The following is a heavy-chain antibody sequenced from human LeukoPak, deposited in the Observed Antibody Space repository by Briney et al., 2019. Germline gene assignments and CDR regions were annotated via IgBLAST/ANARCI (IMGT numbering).Heavy chain of an antibody. CDR2: IYYSGST. V-gene: IGHV4-59*11. J-gene: IGHJ6*02. Sequence: SETLSLTCTVSGGSISSHYWSWIRQPPGKGLEWIGYIYYSGSTNYNPSLKSRVTISVDTSKNQFSLKLSSVTAADTAVYYCARDLGPDCSGGSCYPTGGAYYYGMDVWGQGTTVTVSS. D-gene: IGHD2-15*01. CDR3: ARDLGPDCSGGSCYPTGGAYYYGMDV. CDR1: GGSISSHY.